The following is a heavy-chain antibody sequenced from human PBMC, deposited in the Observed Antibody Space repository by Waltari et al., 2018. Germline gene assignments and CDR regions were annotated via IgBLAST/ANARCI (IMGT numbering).Heavy chain of an antibody. CDR1: GGSISSSSYY. Sequence: QLQLQESGPGLVKPSETLSLTCTVSGGSISSSSYYWGWIRQPPGKGLEWIGSIYYSGSTSYNPSRKSRVTISVDTSKNQFSLKLSSVTAADTAVYYCAGVAGSRHWYFDLWGRGTLVTVSS. CDR3: AGVAGSRHWYFDL. CDR2: IYYSGST. V-gene: IGHV4-39*07. D-gene: IGHD6-19*01. J-gene: IGHJ2*01.